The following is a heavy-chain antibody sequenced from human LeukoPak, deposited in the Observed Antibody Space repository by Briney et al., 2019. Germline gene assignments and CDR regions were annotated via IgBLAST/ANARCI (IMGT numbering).Heavy chain of an antibody. D-gene: IGHD2/OR15-2a*01. Sequence: PSETLSLTCTVSGGSISSYYWSWIRQPPGKGLEWTVYICYSGRTNYNPSLKSRVTISVDTSKNQFSLKLSSVTAADTAVYYCARGPNRYYFDYWGQGTLVTVSS. CDR2: ICYSGRT. V-gene: IGHV4-59*01. J-gene: IGHJ4*02. CDR1: GGSISSYY. CDR3: ARGPNRYYFDY.